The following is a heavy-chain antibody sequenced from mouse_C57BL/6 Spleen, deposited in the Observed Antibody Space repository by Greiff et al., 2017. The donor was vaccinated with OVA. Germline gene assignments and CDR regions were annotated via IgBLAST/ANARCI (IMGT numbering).Heavy chain of an antibody. V-gene: IGHV1-26*01. CDR2: INPNNGGT. CDR1: GYTFTDYY. Sequence: VQLQQSGPELVKPGASVKISCKASGYTFTDYYMNWVKQSHGKSLEWIGDINPNNGGTSYNQKFKGKATLTVDKSSSTAYMELRSLTSEDSAVYYCAYGNYEAMDYWGQGTSVTVSS. CDR3: AYGNYEAMDY. J-gene: IGHJ4*01. D-gene: IGHD2-1*01.